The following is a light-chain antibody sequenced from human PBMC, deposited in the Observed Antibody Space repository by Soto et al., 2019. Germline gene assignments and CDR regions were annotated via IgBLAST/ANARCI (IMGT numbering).Light chain of an antibody. V-gene: IGLV1-44*01. CDR3: AAWDDSLNGLV. Sequence: QSVLTQPPSASGTPGQRVTSSCSGNSSNIGSNTVNWYQQLPGTAPKLLIYNNNQRPSGVPDRFSGSKSGTSASLAISGLQSEDEADYYCAAWDDSLNGLVFGTGTKLTVL. CDR2: NNN. J-gene: IGLJ1*01. CDR1: SSNIGSNT.